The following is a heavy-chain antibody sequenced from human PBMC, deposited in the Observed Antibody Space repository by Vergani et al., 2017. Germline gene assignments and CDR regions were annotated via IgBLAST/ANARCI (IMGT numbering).Heavy chain of an antibody. V-gene: IGHV3-13*01. D-gene: IGHD2-2*01. CDR2: IGTAGDT. CDR3: ARGGLVGDFDY. CDR1: GFTFSSYS. Sequence: EVQLVESGGGLVKPGGSLRLSCAASGFTFSSYSMNWVRQAPGKGLEWVSAIGTAGDTYYPGSVKGRFTISRENAKNSLYLQMNSLRAGDTAVYYCARGGLVGDFDYWGQGTLVTVSS. J-gene: IGHJ4*02.